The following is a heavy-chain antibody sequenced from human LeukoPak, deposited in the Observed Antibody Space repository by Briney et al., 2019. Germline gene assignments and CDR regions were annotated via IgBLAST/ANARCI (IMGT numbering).Heavy chain of an antibody. D-gene: IGHD3-9*01. V-gene: IGHV3-30*18. CDR2: ISYDGSNK. CDR3: AKDLAYDWSPAYFDY. J-gene: IGHJ4*02. CDR1: GFTFSSYG. Sequence: HPGGSLRLSCAASGFTFSSYGMHWVRQAPGKGLEWVAVISYDGSNKYYADSVKGRFTISRDSSKNTLYLQMNSLRAEDTAVYYCAKDLAYDWSPAYFDYWGQGTLVTVSS.